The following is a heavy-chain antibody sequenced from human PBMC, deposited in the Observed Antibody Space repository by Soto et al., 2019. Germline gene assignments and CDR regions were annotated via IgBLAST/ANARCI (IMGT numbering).Heavy chain of an antibody. CDR2: IYYSGST. CDR3: ARISYSSGWYVRGYFDY. V-gene: IGHV4-59*01. Sequence: XTCTVSGGAISSYYCSWIRQPPGKGLEWIGYIYYSGSTNYNPSLKSRVTISVDTSKNQFSLKLSSVTAADTAVYYCARISYSSGWYVRGYFDYWGQGTLVTVSS. J-gene: IGHJ4*02. D-gene: IGHD6-19*01. CDR1: GGAISSYY.